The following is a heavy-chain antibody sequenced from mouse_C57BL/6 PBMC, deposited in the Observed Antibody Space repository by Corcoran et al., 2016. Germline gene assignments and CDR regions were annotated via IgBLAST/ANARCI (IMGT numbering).Heavy chain of an antibody. CDR1: GYSITSGYY. J-gene: IGHJ3*01. Sequence: DVQLQESGPGLVKPSQSLSLTCSVTGYSITSGYYWNWIRQFPGNKLEWMGYISYDGSNNYNPSLKNRISITRDTSKNQFFLMLNSVTTEDTATYYCARDGITGTLFAYWGQGTLVTVSA. CDR3: ARDGITGTLFAY. V-gene: IGHV3-6*01. CDR2: ISYDGSN. D-gene: IGHD4-1*01.